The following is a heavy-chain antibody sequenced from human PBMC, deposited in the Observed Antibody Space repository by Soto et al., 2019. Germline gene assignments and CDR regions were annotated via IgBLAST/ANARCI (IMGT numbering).Heavy chain of an antibody. CDR1: GFIFRSYA. V-gene: IGHV3-30*04. CDR2: ISYDAKKI. CDR3: ASDDPGPVYYFDY. Sequence: GGSLRLSCAASGFIFRSYAMHWVRQAPGKGLEWVAVISYDAKKIYYGESVKGRFTISRDNSEDTLYLQMNSLSAEDTAVYFCASDDPGPVYYFDYWGQGALVTVSS. J-gene: IGHJ4*02. D-gene: IGHD3-16*01.